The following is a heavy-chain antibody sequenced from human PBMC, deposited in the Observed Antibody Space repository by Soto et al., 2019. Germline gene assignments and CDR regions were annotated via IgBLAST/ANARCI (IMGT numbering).Heavy chain of an antibody. D-gene: IGHD7-27*01. CDR1: GYTFTSYD. Sequence: QVQLVQSGAEIKKPGASVKVSCKASGYTFTSYDINWVRQAPGQGFEWMGWMSSNSGDTGYAQKFQGRVTMTRNTSIRTAYMGLSSLRSEDTAIYYCARGPPNWGFDYWGQGTLVTVSS. CDR3: ARGPPNWGFDY. J-gene: IGHJ4*02. CDR2: MSSNSGDT. V-gene: IGHV1-8*01.